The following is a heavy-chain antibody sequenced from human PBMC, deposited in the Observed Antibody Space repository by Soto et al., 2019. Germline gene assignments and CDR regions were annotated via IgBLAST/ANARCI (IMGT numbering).Heavy chain of an antibody. CDR1: GYTFTGYY. CDR2: INPNSGGT. V-gene: IGHV1-2*02. CDR3: ARVPSPNYYDSSGSNPNDAFDI. D-gene: IGHD3-22*01. Sequence: QVQLVQSGAEVQKPGASVKVSCKASGYTFTGYYMHWVRQAPGQGLEWMGWINPNSGGTNYAQKFQGRVTMTRDTSISTAYMELSRLRSDDTAVYYCARVPSPNYYDSSGSNPNDAFDIWGQGTMVTVSS. J-gene: IGHJ3*02.